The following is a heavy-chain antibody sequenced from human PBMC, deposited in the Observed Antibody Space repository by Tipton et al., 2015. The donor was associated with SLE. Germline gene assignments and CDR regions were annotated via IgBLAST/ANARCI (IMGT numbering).Heavy chain of an antibody. V-gene: IGHV3-30*12. D-gene: IGHD6-25*01. CDR3: VRPHGEYSSGYYEAGFDF. CDR1: GFIFSSYG. J-gene: IGHJ4*02. Sequence: SLRLSCAAYGFIFSSYGMHWVRQAPGKGLEWVAVTSHDGRNEHFVDSVKGRFTISRDNSKNTVFLQMNSLRDDDTAMYYCVRPHGEYSSGYYEAGFDFWGKGAPVTVSS. CDR2: TSHDGRNE.